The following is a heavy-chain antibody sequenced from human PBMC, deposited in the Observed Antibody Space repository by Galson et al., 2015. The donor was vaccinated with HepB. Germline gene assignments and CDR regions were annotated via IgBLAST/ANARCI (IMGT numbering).Heavy chain of an antibody. Sequence: SLRLSCAASGFTFSSYSMNWVRQAPGKGLEWVSYISSSSSTIYYADSVKGRFTISRDNAKNSLYLQMNSLRAEDTAVYYCARMEDDDGFDVWGQGTPVTVSS. V-gene: IGHV3-48*01. CDR1: GFTFSSYS. CDR2: ISSSSSTI. CDR3: ARMEDDDGFDV. D-gene: IGHD3-3*01. J-gene: IGHJ3*01.